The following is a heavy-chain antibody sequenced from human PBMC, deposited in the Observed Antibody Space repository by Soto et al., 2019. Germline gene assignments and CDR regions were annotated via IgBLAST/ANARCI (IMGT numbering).Heavy chain of an antibody. CDR3: ASTPYYDFWSGYYFDY. Sequence: SETLSLTCTVSGGSISSYYWSWIRQPPGKGLEWIGYIYYSGSPNYNPSLKSRVTISVDTSKNQFSLKLSSVTAADTAVYYCASTPYYDFWSGYYFDYWGQGTLVTVSS. CDR2: IYYSGSP. D-gene: IGHD3-3*01. J-gene: IGHJ4*02. V-gene: IGHV4-59*08. CDR1: GGSISSYY.